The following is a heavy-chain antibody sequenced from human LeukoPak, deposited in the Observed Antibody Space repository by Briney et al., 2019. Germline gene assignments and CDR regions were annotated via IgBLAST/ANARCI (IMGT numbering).Heavy chain of an antibody. J-gene: IGHJ3*02. CDR1: GSTFSSYA. Sequence: GASVKVSCKASGSTFSSYAISWVRQAPGQGLEWMGGIIPIFGTANYAQKFQGRVTITTDESTSTAYMELSSLRSEDTAVYYCARDHLYYYDSSGYPGAFDIWGQGTMVTVSS. D-gene: IGHD3-22*01. V-gene: IGHV1-69*05. CDR3: ARDHLYYYDSSGYPGAFDI. CDR2: IIPIFGTA.